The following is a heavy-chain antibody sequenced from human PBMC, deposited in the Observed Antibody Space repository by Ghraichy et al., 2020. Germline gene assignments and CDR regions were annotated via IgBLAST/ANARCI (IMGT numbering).Heavy chain of an antibody. CDR3: ARDLSLYSLDY. Sequence: GRSLRLSCAASGFPFSHYGMHWARQAPGKGLEWLSGMTGDGRGIYYADSVKGRFTISRDNSRNILCLQMSSLMNEDTATYYCARDLSLYSLDYRGQGTLVAVSS. CDR2: MTGDGRGI. V-gene: IGHV3-30*03. J-gene: IGHJ4*02. D-gene: IGHD6-13*01. CDR1: GFPFSHYG.